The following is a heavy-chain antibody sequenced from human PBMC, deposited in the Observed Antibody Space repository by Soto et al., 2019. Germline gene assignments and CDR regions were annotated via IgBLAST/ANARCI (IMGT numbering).Heavy chain of an antibody. D-gene: IGHD6-13*01. CDR3: TRDASRDSSARGWFDP. J-gene: IGHJ5*02. CDR1: GFTFRSFT. V-gene: IGHV3-21*01. CDR2: ISSNSAYI. Sequence: GGSLRLSCAASGFTFRSFTMNWVRQASGKGLEWVSTISSNSAYIYYTDALRGRFTISRDNAKNSLHLQMNSLRAEDTAVYYCTRDASRDSSARGWFDPWGPGTLVTVSS.